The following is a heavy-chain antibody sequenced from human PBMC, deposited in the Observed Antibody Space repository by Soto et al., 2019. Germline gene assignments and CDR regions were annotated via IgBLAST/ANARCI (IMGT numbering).Heavy chain of an antibody. Sequence: QVQLQESGPGLVKPSQTLSLTCTVSGGSISSGGYYWSWIRQHPGKGLEWIGYIYYSGSTYYNPSLKSRVTISVDTSKNQFSLKLSSVTAVDTAVYYCARSYYDILTGYYNPLEYWGQGTLVTVSS. D-gene: IGHD3-9*01. V-gene: IGHV4-31*03. J-gene: IGHJ4*02. CDR1: GGSISSGGYY. CDR3: ARSYYDILTGYYNPLEY. CDR2: IYYSGST.